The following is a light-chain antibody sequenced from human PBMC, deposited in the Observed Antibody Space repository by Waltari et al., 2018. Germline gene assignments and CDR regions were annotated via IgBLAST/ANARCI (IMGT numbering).Light chain of an antibody. J-gene: IGKJ1*01. CDR3: QQHANAPRT. Sequence: EIVLTQSPGTPSLSPGERATLPCRASQSVSIIYLAWYQQKPGQAPRLLIRAASNRASGIPDRFSGSGSGTDFTLISSRLEPEDFAVYYGQQHANAPRTFGQGTKVEIK. CDR2: AAS. CDR1: QSVSIIY. V-gene: IGKV3-20*01.